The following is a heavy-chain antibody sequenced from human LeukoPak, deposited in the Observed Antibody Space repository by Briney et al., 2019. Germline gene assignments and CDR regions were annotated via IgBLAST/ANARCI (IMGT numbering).Heavy chain of an antibody. J-gene: IGHJ4*02. D-gene: IGHD4-17*01. CDR2: TYSDGST. Sequence: GGSLRLSCAASGFTVSRNYMSWVRQAPGEGLESVSITYSDGSTYYADSVKGRFTISRDNSKNTLYLQMNSLRAEDTAVYYCASGTSVTTLDYWGQGTLVTVSS. CDR3: ASGTSVTTLDY. CDR1: GFTVSRNY. V-gene: IGHV3-53*01.